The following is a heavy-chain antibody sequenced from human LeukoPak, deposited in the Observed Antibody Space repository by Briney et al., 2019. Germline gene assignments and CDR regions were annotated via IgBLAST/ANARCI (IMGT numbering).Heavy chain of an antibody. Sequence: SEALSLTCTVSGGSISNYYWTWIRQPPGKGLEWIGYISYSGTTSYNPSLKSRVTISVDTTNNQFTLKVNSVTAADTAVYFCERPLVNSEGYYYDDHWGQGTLVTVSS. CDR1: GGSISNYY. CDR3: ERPLVNSEGYYYDDH. CDR2: ISYSGTT. J-gene: IGHJ4*02. V-gene: IGHV4-59*08. D-gene: IGHD2-15*01.